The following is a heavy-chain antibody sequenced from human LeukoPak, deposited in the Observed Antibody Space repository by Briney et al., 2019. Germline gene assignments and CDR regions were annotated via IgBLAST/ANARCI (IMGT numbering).Heavy chain of an antibody. CDR3: ATGCCSGWSL. Sequence: PGGSLRLSCAASGFTVDSNYLSWVRQAPGKGLEWVANVNQDGSAKLYVDSVKGRFTISRDNAKNSLFLQMNSLRAEDTAVYYCATGCCSGWSLGGQGTLVTVSS. CDR1: GFTVDSNY. J-gene: IGHJ4*02. D-gene: IGHD6-19*01. CDR2: VNQDGSAK. V-gene: IGHV3-7*03.